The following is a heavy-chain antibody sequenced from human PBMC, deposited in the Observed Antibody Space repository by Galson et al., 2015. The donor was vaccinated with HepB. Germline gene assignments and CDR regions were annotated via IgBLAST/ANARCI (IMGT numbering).Heavy chain of an antibody. CDR3: AKDVLLWFGELLGDAFDI. D-gene: IGHD3-10*01. CDR1: GFTFSSYA. Sequence: SLRLSCAASGFTFSSYAMSWVRQAPGKGLEWVSAISGSGGSTYYADSVKGRFTISRDNSKNTLYLQMNSLRAEDTAVYYCAKDVLLWFGELLGDAFDIWGRGTMVTVSS. J-gene: IGHJ3*02. V-gene: IGHV3-23*01. CDR2: ISGSGGST.